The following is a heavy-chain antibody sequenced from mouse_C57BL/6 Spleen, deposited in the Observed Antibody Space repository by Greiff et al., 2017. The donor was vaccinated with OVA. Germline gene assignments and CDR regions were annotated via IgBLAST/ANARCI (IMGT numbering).Heavy chain of an antibody. V-gene: IGHV1-81*01. CDR2: IYPRSGNT. J-gene: IGHJ4*01. Sequence: QVQLQQSGAELARPGASVKLSCKASGYTFTSYGISWVKQRTGQGLEWIGEIYPRSGNTYYNEKFKGKATLTADKSSSTAYMELRSLTSEDSAVYFCARSDYYGSSYYAMDYWGQGTSGTVSS. CDR1: GYTFTSYG. CDR3: ARSDYYGSSYYAMDY. D-gene: IGHD1-1*01.